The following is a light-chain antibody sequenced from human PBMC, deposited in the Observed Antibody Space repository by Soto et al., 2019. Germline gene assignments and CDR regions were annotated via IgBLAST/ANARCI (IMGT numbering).Light chain of an antibody. CDR2: LGS. CDR1: QILLHSNGYKY. V-gene: IGKV2-28*01. J-gene: IGKJ1*01. Sequence: EIVMTHSPLSLPVPPGGPASSSCRSNQILLHSNGYKYLEWYLQKPGQSPRLVISLGSNRASGVPDRFSGSGSGTDFTLKISRVEAEDVGVYYCMQSLQTPWTCGQGNKGDIK. CDR3: MQSLQTPWT.